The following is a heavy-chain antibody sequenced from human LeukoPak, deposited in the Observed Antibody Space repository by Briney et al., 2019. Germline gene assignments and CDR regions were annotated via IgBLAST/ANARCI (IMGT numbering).Heavy chain of an antibody. V-gene: IGHV1-2*02. CDR1: GYTFTGYY. D-gene: IGHD6-19*01. Sequence: ASVKVSCKASGYTFTGYYMHWVRQAPGQGLEWMGWIDPNSGGTNYAQKFQGRVTMTRDTSISTAYMELSRLRPDDTAVYYCARDQWYSSGWYNEMDAFDIWGQGTMVTVSS. J-gene: IGHJ3*02. CDR2: IDPNSGGT. CDR3: ARDQWYSSGWYNEMDAFDI.